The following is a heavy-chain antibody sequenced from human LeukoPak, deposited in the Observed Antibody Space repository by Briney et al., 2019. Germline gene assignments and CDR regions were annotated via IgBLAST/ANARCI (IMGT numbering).Heavy chain of an antibody. Sequence: SETLSLTCTLSNDYIKDYYWSWIRQPAGKGLEWIGRVSQWNTNYNPSLKSRVSMSVQASRNQFSLRLNSATAADAAVYYCARQGSDNHFDSWGPGTLVTVSS. V-gene: IGHV4-4*07. CDR2: VSQWNT. D-gene: IGHD1-14*01. J-gene: IGHJ4*02. CDR1: NDYIKDYY. CDR3: ARQGSDNHFDS.